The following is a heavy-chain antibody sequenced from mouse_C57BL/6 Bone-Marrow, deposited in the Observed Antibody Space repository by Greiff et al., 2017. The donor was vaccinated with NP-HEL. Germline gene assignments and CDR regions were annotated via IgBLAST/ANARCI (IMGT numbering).Heavy chain of an antibody. J-gene: IGHJ1*03. CDR1: GYSITSGYD. CDR3: ARGYDYDRDWYFDV. D-gene: IGHD2-4*01. CDR2: ISYSGST. Sequence: EVQLMESGPGMVKPSQSLSLTCTVTGYSITSGYDWHWIRHFPGNKLEWMGYISYSGSTNYNPSLKSRISITHDTSKNHFFLKLNSVTTEDTATYYCARGYDYDRDWYFDVWGTGTTVTVSS. V-gene: IGHV3-1*01.